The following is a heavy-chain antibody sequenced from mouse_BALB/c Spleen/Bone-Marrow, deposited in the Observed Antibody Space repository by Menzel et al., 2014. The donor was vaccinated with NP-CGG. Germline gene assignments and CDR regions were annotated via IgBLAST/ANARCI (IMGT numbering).Heavy chain of an antibody. J-gene: IGHJ2*01. Sequence: EVKLEESGPSLVKPSQPLSLTCSVTGDSITRSYWNWIRKFPGSKLEYMGYISYSGNAYYNPSLKSRISLTRDTSKNQYYLQLNSVTTEDTATYFCARGNGYHFDYWGQGTTLTVSS. D-gene: IGHD1-2*01. CDR1: GDSITRSY. V-gene: IGHV3-8*02. CDR2: ISYSGNA. CDR3: ARGNGYHFDY.